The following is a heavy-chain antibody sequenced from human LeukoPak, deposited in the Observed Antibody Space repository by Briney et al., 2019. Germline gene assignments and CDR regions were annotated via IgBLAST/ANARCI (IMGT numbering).Heavy chain of an antibody. CDR2: VKQDGSEK. D-gene: IGHD1-26*01. Sequence: GGSLRLSCAASGFTFSSYWMNWVRQAPGKGLEWVANVKQDGSEKYYVDSVKGRFTISRDNAKTSLYLQMNSLRAEDTALYYCARDRGSYLPEFDYWGQGTLVTVSS. CDR1: GFTFSSYW. CDR3: ARDRGSYLPEFDY. V-gene: IGHV3-7*03. J-gene: IGHJ4*02.